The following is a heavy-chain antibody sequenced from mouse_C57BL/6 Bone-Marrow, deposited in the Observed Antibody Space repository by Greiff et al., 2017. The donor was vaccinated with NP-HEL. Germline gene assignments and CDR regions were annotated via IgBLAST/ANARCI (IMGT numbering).Heavy chain of an antibody. Sequence: VQLQQPGAELVKPGASVKLSCTASGYTFTSYWMHWVKQRPGQGLEWIGMIHPNSGSTNYNEKFKSKATLTVDKSSSTAYMQLSSLTSEDSAVYYCARWSLITTRGGFDYWGQGTLVTVSA. CDR1: GYTFTSYW. V-gene: IGHV1-64*01. J-gene: IGHJ3*01. CDR3: ARWSLITTRGGFDY. D-gene: IGHD1-1*01. CDR2: IHPNSGST.